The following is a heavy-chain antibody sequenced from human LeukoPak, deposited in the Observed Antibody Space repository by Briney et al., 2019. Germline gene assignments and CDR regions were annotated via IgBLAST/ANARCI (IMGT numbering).Heavy chain of an antibody. Sequence: PSETLSLTCTVSGGSISSYYWSWIRQPPGKGLEWIGYIYYSGSTNYNPSLKSRVTISVDTSKNQFSLKLSSVTAADTAVYYCARHLSDDYYYYGMDVWCQGTTVTVSS. J-gene: IGHJ6*02. CDR2: IYYSGST. CDR1: GGSISSYY. V-gene: IGHV4-59*08. CDR3: ARHLSDDYYYYGMDV.